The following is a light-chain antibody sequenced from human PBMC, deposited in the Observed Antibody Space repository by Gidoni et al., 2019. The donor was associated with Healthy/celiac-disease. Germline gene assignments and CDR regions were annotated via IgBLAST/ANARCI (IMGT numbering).Light chain of an antibody. J-gene: IGKJ4*01. CDR1: QSVSSN. CDR3: QQYNNWPLT. CDR2: DAS. Sequence: EIVMKQSQATLSVSPGERATLSCRASQSVSSNLSWYQQKPGQAPRLLIYDASARATGIPARFSGSVSGTEFTLTISSLQSEDFAVYYCQQYNNWPLTFXGXTKVEIK. V-gene: IGKV3-15*01.